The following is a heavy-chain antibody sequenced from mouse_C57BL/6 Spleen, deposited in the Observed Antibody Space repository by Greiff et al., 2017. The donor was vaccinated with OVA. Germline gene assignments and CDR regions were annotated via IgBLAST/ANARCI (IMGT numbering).Heavy chain of an antibody. V-gene: IGHV1-54*01. D-gene: IGHD1-1*01. Sequence: QVQLQQSGAELVRPGTSVKVSCKASGYAFTNYLIEWVKQRPGQGLEWIGVINPGSGGTNYNEKFKGKATLTADKSSSTAYMQLSSLTSEDSAVYFCARSGYYGSSYGDYWGQGTTLTVSS. CDR1: GYAFTNYL. CDR2: INPGSGGT. J-gene: IGHJ2*01. CDR3: ARSGYYGSSYGDY.